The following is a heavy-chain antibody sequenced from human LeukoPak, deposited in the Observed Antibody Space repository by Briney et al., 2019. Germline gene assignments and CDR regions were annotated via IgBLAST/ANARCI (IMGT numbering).Heavy chain of an antibody. D-gene: IGHD2-15*01. CDR2: IYHSGST. Sequence: KTSETLSLTCTVSGGSISSGGYYWSWIRQPPGRGLEWIGYIYHSGSTYYNPSLKSRVTISVDTSKNQFSLKLSSVTAADTAVYYCARVGWYWDSTQDYWGQGTLVTVSS. CDR1: GGSISSGGYY. CDR3: ARVGWYWDSTQDY. J-gene: IGHJ4*02. V-gene: IGHV4-30-2*01.